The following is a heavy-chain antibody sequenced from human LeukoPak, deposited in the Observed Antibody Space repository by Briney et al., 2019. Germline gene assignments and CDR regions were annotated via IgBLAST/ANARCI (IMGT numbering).Heavy chain of an antibody. V-gene: IGHV3-48*01. Sequence: GGSLRLSCAASGFTISYYSMNWVRQAPGKGLEWVSYISSSGSTIYYADSVKGRFTISRDNAKNSLYLQMNSLRAEDTAVYYCARDQRRQQLVRGYFQHWGQGTLVTVSS. CDR2: ISSSGSTI. J-gene: IGHJ1*01. CDR3: ARDQRRQQLVRGYFQH. CDR1: GFTISYYS. D-gene: IGHD6-13*01.